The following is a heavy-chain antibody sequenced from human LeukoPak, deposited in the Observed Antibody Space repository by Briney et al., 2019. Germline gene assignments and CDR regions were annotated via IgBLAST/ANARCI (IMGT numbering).Heavy chain of an antibody. CDR3: PRNRAYYYDSSGYYKRLDAFDI. V-gene: IGHV1-8*03. J-gene: IGHJ3*02. CDR2: MNPNSGNT. CDR1: GYAFTSYD. D-gene: IGHD3-22*01. Sequence: ASVKVSCKASGYAFTSYDINWVRQATGQGLEGMGWMNPNSGNTGYSQKFQGRVIITRNTSISTASMELSSLRSEDTAVYYCPRNRAYYYDSSGYYKRLDAFDIWGQGTMVTVSS.